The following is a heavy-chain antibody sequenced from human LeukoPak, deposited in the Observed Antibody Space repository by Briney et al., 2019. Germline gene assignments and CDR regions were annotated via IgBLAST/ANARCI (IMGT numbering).Heavy chain of an antibody. D-gene: IGHD5-24*01. CDR3: STEGDGYIEFGH. V-gene: IGHV3-15*01. Sequence: PGGSLRLSCGASGFTFNNDWMNWIRQAPGKGLEWVGRIKYKEDGETRDYAASVQGRFIISRADSKNTVYLQMNRPRTEDTGIYYCSTEGDGYIEFGHWGQGILVSVSA. CDR1: GFTFNNDW. J-gene: IGHJ4*02. CDR2: IKYKEDGETR.